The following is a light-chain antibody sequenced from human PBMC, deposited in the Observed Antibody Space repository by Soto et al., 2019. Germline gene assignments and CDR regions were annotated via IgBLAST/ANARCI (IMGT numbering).Light chain of an antibody. CDR1: QSISRQ. CDR2: QAS. V-gene: IGKV1-5*02. Sequence: DIQMTQSPSTLSASVGDRVSIICRASQSISRQLAWYQQKPGKAPNLLIYQASNVDTGVPLRFTGSGSGTEFTITISSPQHDDLATYYCLQYKNYWTFGQGTKVEVK. CDR3: LQYKNYWT. J-gene: IGKJ1*01.